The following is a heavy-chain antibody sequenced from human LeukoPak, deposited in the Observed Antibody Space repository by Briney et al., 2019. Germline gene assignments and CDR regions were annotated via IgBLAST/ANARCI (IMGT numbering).Heavy chain of an antibody. CDR3: ARGNYYGMDV. CDR1: GFTFDIYA. J-gene: IGHJ6*02. V-gene: IGHV3-74*01. CDR2: INSDGSST. Sequence: GGSLRLSCAASGFTFDIYAMSCVRQAPGKGLVWVSRINSDGSSTSYADSVKGRFTISRDNAKNTLYPQMNSLRAEDTAVYYCARGNYYGMDVWGQGTTVTVSS.